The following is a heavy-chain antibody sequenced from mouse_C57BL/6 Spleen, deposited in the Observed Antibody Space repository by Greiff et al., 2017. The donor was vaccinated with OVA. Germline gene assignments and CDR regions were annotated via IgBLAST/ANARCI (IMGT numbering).Heavy chain of an antibody. J-gene: IGHJ2*01. CDR2: INYDGSST. CDR3: ARESGSSGYGY. D-gene: IGHD3-2*02. CDR1: GFTFSDYY. V-gene: IGHV5-16*01. Sequence: DVKLVESEGGLVQPGSSMKLSCTASGFTFSDYYMAWVRQVPEKGLEWVANINYDGSSTYYLDSLKSRFIISRDNAKNILYLQMSSLKSEDTATYYCARESGSSGYGYWGQGTTLTVSS.